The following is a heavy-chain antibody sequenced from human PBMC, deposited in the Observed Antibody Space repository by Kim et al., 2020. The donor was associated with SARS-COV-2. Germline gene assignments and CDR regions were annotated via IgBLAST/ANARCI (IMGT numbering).Heavy chain of an antibody. CDR3: AREADIVATIHVNWFDP. J-gene: IGHJ5*02. CDR2: ISSSSSTI. V-gene: IGHV3-48*02. CDR1: GFTFSSYS. D-gene: IGHD5-12*01. Sequence: GGSLRLSCAASGFTFSSYSMNWVRQAPGKGLEWVSYISSSSSTIYYADSVKGRFTISRDNAKNSLYLQMNSLRDEDTAVYYCAREADIVATIHVNWFDPWGQGTLVTVSS.